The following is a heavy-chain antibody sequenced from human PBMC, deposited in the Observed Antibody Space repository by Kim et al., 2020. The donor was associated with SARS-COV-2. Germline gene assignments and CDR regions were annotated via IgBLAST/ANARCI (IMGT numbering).Heavy chain of an antibody. J-gene: IGHJ4*02. CDR3: ARSVGDTVVVITALDY. CDR2: LSKDESFK. D-gene: IGHD2-15*01. CDR1: GFTFSSFV. V-gene: IGHV3-33*05. Sequence: GGSLRLSCAASGFTFSSFVMHWVRHSPGKGLEWLAVLSKDESFKYYADSVKGRFTISRDNTRNTLYLQMDNLRVEDSAVYYCARSVGDTVVVITALDYFGQGTLVSV.